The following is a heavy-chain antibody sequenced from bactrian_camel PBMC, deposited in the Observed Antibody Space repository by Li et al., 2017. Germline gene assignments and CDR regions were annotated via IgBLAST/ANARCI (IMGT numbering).Heavy chain of an antibody. V-gene: IGHV3S53*01. J-gene: IGHJ6*01. Sequence: HVQLVESGGGSVQAGGSLRLSCVASGGIFTNNCMGWFRQAPGKEREGVALIDSVGMTSYADSVKGRFTISKDNAKNTLYLQMNSLKPEDTAMYYCAARLGAACDRRDFAYWGQGTQVTVS. CDR2: IDSVGMT. CDR1: GGIFTNNC. CDR3: AARLGAACDRRDFAY.